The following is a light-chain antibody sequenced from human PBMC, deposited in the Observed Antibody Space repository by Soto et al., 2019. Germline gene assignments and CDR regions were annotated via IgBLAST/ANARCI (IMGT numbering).Light chain of an antibody. CDR2: DDN. CDR1: SSNIGGNS. Sequence: VLTQPPSVSAAPGQKVTISCSGSSSNIGGNSVSWYQQLPGTAPKLLIYDDNKRPSGIPDRFSGSKSGTSATLGITGFQTGDEADYYCGSWDSSLSTYVFGTGTKVTVL. CDR3: GSWDSSLSTYV. J-gene: IGLJ1*01. V-gene: IGLV1-51*01.